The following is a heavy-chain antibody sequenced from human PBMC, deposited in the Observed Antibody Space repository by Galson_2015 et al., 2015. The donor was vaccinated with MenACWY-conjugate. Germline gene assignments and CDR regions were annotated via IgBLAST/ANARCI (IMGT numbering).Heavy chain of an antibody. D-gene: IGHD2-21*01. V-gene: IGHV3-33*01. Sequence: SLRLSCAASGFTFSNFGMHWVRQAPGKGLEWVAVIWYDGNNEDYADSVKGRFTISRDNSKNTLYLQMNSLRAEDTAIYYCARRTPGSDSLWGMDVWGQGTTVTVSS. CDR3: ARRTPGSDSLWGMDV. J-gene: IGHJ6*02. CDR2: IWYDGNNE. CDR1: GFTFSNFG.